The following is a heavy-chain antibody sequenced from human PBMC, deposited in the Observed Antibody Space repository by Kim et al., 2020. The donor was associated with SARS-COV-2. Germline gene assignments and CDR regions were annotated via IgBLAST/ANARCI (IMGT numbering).Heavy chain of an antibody. CDR2: IYYSGST. J-gene: IGHJ2*01. V-gene: IGHV4-39*07. D-gene: IGHD1-26*01. CDR3: AREVSSLLPYL. Sequence: SETLSLTCTVSGGSISSSSYYWGWIRQPPGKGLEWIGSIYYSGSTYYNPSLKSRVTISVDTSKNQFSLKLSSVTAADTAVYYCAREVSSLLPYLWGRGTLVTVSS. CDR1: GGSISSSSYY.